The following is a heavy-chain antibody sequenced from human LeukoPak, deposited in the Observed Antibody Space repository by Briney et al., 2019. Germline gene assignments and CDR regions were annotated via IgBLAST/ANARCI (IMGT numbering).Heavy chain of an antibody. D-gene: IGHD3-10*01. CDR1: GFAFSDYW. CDR3: ARLREEDFDY. CDR2: IYYSGST. Sequence: GSLRLSCATSGFAFSDYWMHWVRHAPGKGLVWIGYIYYSGSTNYNPSLKSRVTISVDTSKNQFSLKLSSVTAADTAVYYCARLREEDFDYWGQGTLVTVSS. V-gene: IGHV4-59*01. J-gene: IGHJ4*02.